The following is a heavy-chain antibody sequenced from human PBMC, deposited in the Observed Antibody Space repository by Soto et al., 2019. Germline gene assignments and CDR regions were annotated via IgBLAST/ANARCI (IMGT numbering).Heavy chain of an antibody. D-gene: IGHD6-19*01. CDR3: AKSGIAVAANFVAFDI. CDR1: GFTFDDYA. V-gene: IGHV3-9*01. J-gene: IGHJ3*02. CDR2: ISWNSGSI. Sequence: EVQLVESGGGLVQPGRSLRLSCAASGFTFDDYAMHWVQQAPGKGLEWVSGISWNSGSIGYADSVKGRFTISRDNAKNSLYLQMNSLRAEDTALYYCAKSGIAVAANFVAFDIWGQGTMVTVSS.